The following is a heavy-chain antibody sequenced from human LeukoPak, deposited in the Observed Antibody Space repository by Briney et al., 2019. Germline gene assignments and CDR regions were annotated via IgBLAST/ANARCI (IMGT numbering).Heavy chain of an antibody. Sequence: SETLSLTCTVSGDSIRSYYWSWIRQPPGKGLEWIGYIFYSGSTNYNPSLKTRVTISVDTSENQFSLRLSSVTAADTAVYFCARSNIAVAGTFDHWGQGTLVTVSS. CDR2: IFYSGST. CDR1: GDSIRSYY. D-gene: IGHD6-19*01. J-gene: IGHJ4*02. CDR3: ARSNIAVAGTFDH. V-gene: IGHV4-59*01.